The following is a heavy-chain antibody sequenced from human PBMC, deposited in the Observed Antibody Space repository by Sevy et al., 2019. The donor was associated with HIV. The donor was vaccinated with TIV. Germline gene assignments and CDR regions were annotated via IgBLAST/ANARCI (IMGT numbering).Heavy chain of an antibody. Sequence: SETLSLTCVVSGDSISNGDYYWTWIRQPPGKGLEWIGHIYYSGTTNYNVSLKSRVTISVDTSKKQFSLKLTSVTAADTALYYCARERGAMEDWGHWLDPWGQGTLVTVSS. CDR1: GDSISNGDYY. V-gene: IGHV4-30-4*01. CDR2: IYYSGTT. CDR3: ARERGAMEDWGHWLDP. J-gene: IGHJ5*02. D-gene: IGHD3-16*01.